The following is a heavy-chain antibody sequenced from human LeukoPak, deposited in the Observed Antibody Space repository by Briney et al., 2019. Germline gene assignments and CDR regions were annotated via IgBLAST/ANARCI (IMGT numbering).Heavy chain of an antibody. J-gene: IGHJ4*02. CDR2: IYYSGRT. CDR3: ARGTVGITMIEPTHYFDY. V-gene: IGHV4-39*07. CDR1: GGSISNSSYY. Sequence: SETLSLTCNVSGGSISNSSYYWGWIRQPPGKGLEWIGSIYYSGRTYYNPSLKSRVTISVDTSKNQFSLKLSSVTAADTAVYYCARGTVGITMIEPTHYFDYWGQGTLVTVSS. D-gene: IGHD3-22*01.